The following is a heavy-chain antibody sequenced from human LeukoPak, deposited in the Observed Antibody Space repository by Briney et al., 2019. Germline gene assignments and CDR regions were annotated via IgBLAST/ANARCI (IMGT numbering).Heavy chain of an antibody. J-gene: IGHJ4*02. Sequence: ASVKVSCKASGYTFTDYYMHWVRQAPGQGLEWMGWINPNSGGTNYAQKFQGRVTMTRDTSISTAYMELSRLRSDDTAVYYCARLYGSGSYHVSDYWGQGTLVTVSS. D-gene: IGHD3-10*01. V-gene: IGHV1-2*02. CDR1: GYTFTDYY. CDR2: INPNSGGT. CDR3: ARLYGSGSYHVSDY.